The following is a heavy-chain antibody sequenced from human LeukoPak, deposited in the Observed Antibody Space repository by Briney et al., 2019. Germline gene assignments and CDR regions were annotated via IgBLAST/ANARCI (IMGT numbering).Heavy chain of an antibody. CDR1: GFTFSSYG. Sequence: GSLRLSCAASGFTFSSYGMHWVRQAPGKGLEWVAVISYDGSNKYYADSVKGRFIISRDNSKNTLYLQMNSLRAEDTAVYYCAKDLGVSGYGFDYWGQGTLVTVSS. V-gene: IGHV3-30*18. CDR3: AKDLGVSGYGFDY. CDR2: ISYDGSNK. J-gene: IGHJ4*02. D-gene: IGHD5-12*01.